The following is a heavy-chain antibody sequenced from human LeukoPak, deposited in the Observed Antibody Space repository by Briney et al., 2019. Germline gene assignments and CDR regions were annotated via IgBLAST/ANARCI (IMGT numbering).Heavy chain of an antibody. Sequence: GASVKVSCKASGYTFTSYGISWVRQAPGQGLEWMGWINPNSGGTNYAQKFQGRVTMTRDTSISTAYMELSRLRSDDTAVYYCARDGEVGLERLAGYYMDVWGKGTTVTVSS. V-gene: IGHV1-2*02. CDR2: INPNSGGT. J-gene: IGHJ6*03. CDR3: ARDGEVGLERLAGYYMDV. CDR1: GYTFTSYG. D-gene: IGHD1-1*01.